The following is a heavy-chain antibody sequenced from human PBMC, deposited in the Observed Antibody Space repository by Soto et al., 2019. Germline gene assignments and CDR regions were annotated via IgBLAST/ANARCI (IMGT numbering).Heavy chain of an antibody. J-gene: IGHJ4*02. Sequence: GGSLRLSCAASGFTFSSYAMSWVRQAPGKGREWVSAISGSGGSTYYADSVKGRFTISRDNSKNTLYLQMNSLRAEDTAVYYCAKDPEYYYDSSGSYYFDYWGQGTLVTVSS. CDR3: AKDPEYYYDSSGSYYFDY. CDR2: ISGSGGST. V-gene: IGHV3-23*01. D-gene: IGHD3-22*01. CDR1: GFTFSSYA.